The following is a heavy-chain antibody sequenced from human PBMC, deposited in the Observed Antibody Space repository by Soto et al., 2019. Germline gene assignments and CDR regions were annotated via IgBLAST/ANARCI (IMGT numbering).Heavy chain of an antibody. CDR1: GFTFSSYG. J-gene: IGHJ4*02. D-gene: IGHD3-3*01. CDR3: AKGSTIFGVVSGRYFDY. V-gene: IGHV3-30*18. Sequence: GGSLRLSCAASGFTFSSYGMHWVRQAPGKGLEWVAVISYDGSNKYYADSVKGRFTISRDNSKNTLYLQMNSLRAEDTAVYYCAKGSTIFGVVSGRYFDYWGQGTLVTVSS. CDR2: ISYDGSNK.